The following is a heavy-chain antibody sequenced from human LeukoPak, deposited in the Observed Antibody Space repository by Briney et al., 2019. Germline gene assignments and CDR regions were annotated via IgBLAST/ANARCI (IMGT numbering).Heavy chain of an antibody. V-gene: IGHV3-48*01. D-gene: IGHD5-18*01. CDR3: ARDLDTYYGMDV. CDR1: GFTFSTYS. J-gene: IGHJ6*02. Sequence: GGSLRLSCAASGFTFSTYSTNWVRQAPGKGLEWVPYISSRSSTIYYVDSVKGRFTISRDNAKNSLYLQMNSLRAEDTAVYYCARDLDTYYGMDVWGQGTTVTVSS. CDR2: ISSRSSTI.